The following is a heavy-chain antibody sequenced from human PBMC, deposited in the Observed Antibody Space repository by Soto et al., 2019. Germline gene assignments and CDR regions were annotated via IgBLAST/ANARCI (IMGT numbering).Heavy chain of an antibody. J-gene: IGHJ6*02. Sequence: EVQLVESGGGLVQPGGSLRLSCAASGFTVSSNYMSWVRQAPGKGLEWVSVIYSGGSTYYAESVKGRFTISRDNSKNTLYLQMNSLRAEDTAVYYCARERADYYSNPYYYYGMDVWGQGTTVTVSS. V-gene: IGHV3-66*01. CDR2: IYSGGST. D-gene: IGHD4-4*01. CDR3: ARERADYYSNPYYYYGMDV. CDR1: GFTVSSNY.